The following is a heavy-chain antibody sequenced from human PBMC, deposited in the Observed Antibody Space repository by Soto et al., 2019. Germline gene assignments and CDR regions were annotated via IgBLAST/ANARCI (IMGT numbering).Heavy chain of an antibody. CDR1: GGSISSGGYY. CDR2: IYYSGST. Sequence: SETLSLTCTVSGGSISSGGYYWSWIRQHPGKGLEWIGYIYYSGSTYYNPSLKSRVTISVDTSKNQFSLKLSSVTAADTAVYYCARDGTMVRGVIMGYYYGMDVWGQGTTVTVSS. J-gene: IGHJ6*02. D-gene: IGHD3-10*01. V-gene: IGHV4-31*03. CDR3: ARDGTMVRGVIMGYYYGMDV.